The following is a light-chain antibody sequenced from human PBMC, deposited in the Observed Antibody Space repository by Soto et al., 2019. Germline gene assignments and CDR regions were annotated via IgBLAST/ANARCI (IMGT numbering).Light chain of an antibody. CDR1: QSVNSNH. J-gene: IGKJ1*01. CDR2: GPS. CDR3: HQFGSSPQT. V-gene: IGKV3-20*01. Sequence: EIVLTQSPGTLSLSPGERATLSCRASQSVNSNHIAWYQQKPGQAPRLLIYGPSSRATGIPERFSGSGSGTDFTLSISRLEPEDFAVYFCHQFGSSPQTFGHGTQVDIK.